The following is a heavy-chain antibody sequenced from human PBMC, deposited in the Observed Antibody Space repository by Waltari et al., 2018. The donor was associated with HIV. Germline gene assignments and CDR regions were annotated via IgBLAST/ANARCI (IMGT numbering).Heavy chain of an antibody. J-gene: IGHJ6*02. CDR2: IKSKTDGGTT. CDR3: TTDPPIVVVAAAIMGGDGMDV. Sequence: EVQLVESGGGLVKPGGSLRLSCAASGFTFSNAWMSWVRQAPGKGLEWVGRIKSKTDGGTTDYAAPVKGRFTISRDDSKNTLYLQMNSLKTEDTAVYYCTTDPPIVVVAAAIMGGDGMDVWGQGTTVTVSS. CDR1: GFTFSNAW. D-gene: IGHD2-2*02. V-gene: IGHV3-15*01.